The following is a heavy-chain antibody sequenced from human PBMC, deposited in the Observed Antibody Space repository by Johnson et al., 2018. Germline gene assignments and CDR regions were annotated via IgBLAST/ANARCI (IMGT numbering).Heavy chain of an antibody. CDR1: GFTLSSYW. D-gene: IGHD1-1*01. Sequence: VQLVESGGGLAQPGGSLRLSCAVSGFTLSSYWMHWVRQAPGKGLVWVSRINKDGKTTNYAASVKGRFTISRDNAKNTLYLQMNSLRAEDTAVYYCTNDRGYAFDIWGQGTMVTVSS. CDR2: INKDGKTT. V-gene: IGHV3-74*02. CDR3: TNDRGYAFDI. J-gene: IGHJ3*02.